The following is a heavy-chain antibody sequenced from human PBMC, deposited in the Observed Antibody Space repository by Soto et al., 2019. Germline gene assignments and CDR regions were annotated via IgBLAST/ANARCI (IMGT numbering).Heavy chain of an antibody. CDR3: ARDLGYYDSSGYFDY. V-gene: IGHV3-11*01. Sequence: KAGGSLRLSCAASGFAFSDYYMSWIRRAPGKGLEWVSYISSSGDIIYYADSVKGRFTISRDNAKNSLYLQMNSLRAEDTAVYYCARDLGYYDSSGYFDYWGQGTLVTVSS. CDR2: ISSSGDII. J-gene: IGHJ4*02. CDR1: GFAFSDYY. D-gene: IGHD3-22*01.